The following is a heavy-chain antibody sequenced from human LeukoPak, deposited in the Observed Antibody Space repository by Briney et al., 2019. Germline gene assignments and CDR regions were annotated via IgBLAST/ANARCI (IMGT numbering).Heavy chain of an antibody. D-gene: IGHD6-13*01. CDR1: GYIFSNYG. Sequence: GGSLRLSCAASGYIFSNYGMHWVRQAPGKGLEWVGHIKSKTDGETTDYAAPVKGRFTFSRDDSKNTLYLHMNSLKTEDTAVYYCTTGLIAAAGRPYYYYGMDVWGQGTTVTVSS. CDR2: IKSKTDGETT. J-gene: IGHJ6*02. CDR3: TTGLIAAAGRPYYYYGMDV. V-gene: IGHV3-15*05.